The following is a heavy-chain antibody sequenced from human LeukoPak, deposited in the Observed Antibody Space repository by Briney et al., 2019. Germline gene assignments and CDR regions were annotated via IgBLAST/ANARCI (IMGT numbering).Heavy chain of an antibody. J-gene: IGHJ4*02. V-gene: IGHV3-30*18. CDR1: GFTFSSYG. CDR3: AKGIQLWSVGDY. CDR2: TSYDGSNK. Sequence: GGSLRLSCAASGFTFSSYGMHWVRQAPGKGPEWVAVTSYDGSNKHYADSVKGRFTISRDNSKNTLYLQMNSLRAEDTAVYYCAKGIQLWSVGDYWGQGTLVTVSS. D-gene: IGHD5-18*01.